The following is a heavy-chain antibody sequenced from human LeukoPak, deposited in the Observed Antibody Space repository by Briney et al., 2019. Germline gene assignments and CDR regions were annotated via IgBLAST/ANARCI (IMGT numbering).Heavy chain of an antibody. V-gene: IGHV1-18*01. CDR2: ISAYSGNT. J-gene: IGHJ4*02. CDR3: AISQGSYYDTSGYLGGDY. Sequence: ASVKVSCKASGYTFTNDGIFWVRQAPGQGLEWMGWISAYSGNTNYAQKLQGRVTMTTETSTSTAYMELESLRSDDTAVYYCAISQGSYYDTSGYLGGDYWGQGTLVTVSS. D-gene: IGHD3-22*01. CDR1: GYTFTNDG.